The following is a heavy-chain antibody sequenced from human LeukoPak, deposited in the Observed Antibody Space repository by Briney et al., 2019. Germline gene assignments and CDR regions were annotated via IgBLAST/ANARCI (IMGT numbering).Heavy chain of an antibody. D-gene: IGHD6-19*01. J-gene: IGHJ6*02. CDR3: ARGRVVGPTLAGSLGSYSYYFYAMDV. CDR2: IIHSGST. CDR1: DGSFSGFY. Sequence: PSETLSLTCAVYDGSFSGFYWSWIRQPPGKGLEWIGEIIHSGSTNYHPSLKSRVTISLDRSEKQVSLNLTSVTDADTAVYYCARGRVVGPTLAGSLGSYSYYFYAMDVWGQGTTVTVSS. V-gene: IGHV4-34*01.